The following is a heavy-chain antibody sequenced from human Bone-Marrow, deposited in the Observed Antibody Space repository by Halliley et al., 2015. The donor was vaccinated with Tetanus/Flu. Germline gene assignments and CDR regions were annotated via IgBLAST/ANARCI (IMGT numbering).Heavy chain of an antibody. D-gene: IGHD1-26*01. CDR2: IDWDDDK. CDR3: ARMERNAGAPNAFDV. J-gene: IGHJ3*01. Sequence: LVKPTQTLTVTCTFSGFSLTTSGMSVAWIRQPPGKALEWLALIDWDDDKYYNSSLKTRLTISMDASKNQVVLTLTNIDPVDTGTYFCARMERNAGAPNAFDVWGQGATVTVSS. V-gene: IGHV2-70*13. CDR1: GFSLTTSGMS.